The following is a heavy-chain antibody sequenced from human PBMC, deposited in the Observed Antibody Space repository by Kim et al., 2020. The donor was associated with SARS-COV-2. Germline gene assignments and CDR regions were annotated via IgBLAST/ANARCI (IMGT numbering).Heavy chain of an antibody. D-gene: IGHD2-2*01. Sequence: GGSLRLSCAASGFTFSSYAMSWVRQAPGKGLEWVSAISGSGGSTYYADSVKGRFTISRDNSKNTLYLQMNSLRAEDTAVYYCAKGYCSSTSCYAFDYWGQGTLVTVSS. V-gene: IGHV3-23*01. J-gene: IGHJ4*02. CDR3: AKGYCSSTSCYAFDY. CDR2: ISGSGGST. CDR1: GFTFSSYA.